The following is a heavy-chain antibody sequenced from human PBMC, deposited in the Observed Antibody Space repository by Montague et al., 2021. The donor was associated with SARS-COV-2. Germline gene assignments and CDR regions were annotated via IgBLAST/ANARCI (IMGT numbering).Heavy chain of an antibody. J-gene: IGHJ4*02. CDR1: GFSLTDNC. V-gene: IGHV3-33*06. D-gene: IGHD1-26*01. CDR2: IWRDGSHK. CDR3: VKSGSGYFFES. Sequence: SLRLSCAVSGFSLTDNCMFWVRQAPGKGLEWVAVIWRDGSHKNYVDSVKGRFTVSRDISTNTLFLLMSSLRVDDTAVYYCVKSGSGYFFESWGQGTLVTVSA.